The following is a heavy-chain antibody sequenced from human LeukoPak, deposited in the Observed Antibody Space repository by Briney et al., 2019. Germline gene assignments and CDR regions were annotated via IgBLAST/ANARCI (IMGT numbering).Heavy chain of an antibody. V-gene: IGHV4-39*07. CDR3: ARGGYSYGYSDY. Sequence: SETLSLTCTVSGGSISSYYWGWIRQPPGKGLEWIGSIYYSGSTYYNPSLKSRVTISVDTSKNQFSLKLSSVTAADTAVYYCARGGYSYGYSDYWGQGTLVTVSS. J-gene: IGHJ4*02. CDR2: IYYSGST. D-gene: IGHD5-18*01. CDR1: GGSISSYY.